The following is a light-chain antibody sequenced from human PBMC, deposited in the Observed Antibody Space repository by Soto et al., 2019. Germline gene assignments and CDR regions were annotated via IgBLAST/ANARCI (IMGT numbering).Light chain of an antibody. J-gene: IGLJ1*01. V-gene: IGLV2-14*03. CDR2: DVS. CDR1: SSDVGGYNY. CDR3: SSYTTSNTRQIV. Sequence: QPALTQPASVSGSPGQSITISCTGTSSDVGGYNYVSWYQHHPGKAPKLMVFDVSNRPSGVSNRFSGSKSGNTASLTISGLQPEYEADYYCSSYTTSNTRQIVFGTGTKVTVL.